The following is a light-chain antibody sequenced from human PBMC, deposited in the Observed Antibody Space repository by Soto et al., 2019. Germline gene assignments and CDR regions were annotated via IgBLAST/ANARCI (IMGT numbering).Light chain of an antibody. V-gene: IGKV2D-29*01. Sequence: DVVMTQTPISLSVTPGQPASISCESSQSLLHTDGKTYLYWYLQKPGQPPQILIYEVSNLFSGVPDRFSGSGSGTYFTLKISRVEAEDVGVYFCMQSAQLPLTFGGGTKVEIK. CDR2: EVS. CDR3: MQSAQLPLT. J-gene: IGKJ4*01. CDR1: QSLLHTDGKTY.